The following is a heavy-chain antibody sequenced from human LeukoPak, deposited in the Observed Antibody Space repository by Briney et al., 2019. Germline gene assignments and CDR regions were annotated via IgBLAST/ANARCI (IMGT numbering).Heavy chain of an antibody. D-gene: IGHD3-10*01. Sequence: SETLSLTCTVSGGSISSSSYYWGWIRQPPGKGLEFIGNIYYTGSTYYNPSLKSRVTISVDTSKNQFSLKLSSVTAADTAVYYCARRGTMVRGVIRYFDYWGQGTLVTVSS. CDR1: GGSISSSSYY. J-gene: IGHJ4*03. CDR2: IYYTGST. CDR3: ARRGTMVRGVIRYFDY. V-gene: IGHV4-39*07.